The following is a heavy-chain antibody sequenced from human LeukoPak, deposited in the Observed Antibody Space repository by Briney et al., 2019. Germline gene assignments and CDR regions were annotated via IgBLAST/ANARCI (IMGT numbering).Heavy chain of an antibody. Sequence: GGSLRLSCAASGFTFSSYSMNWVRQAPGKGLEWVSSISSSSSYIYYADSVKGRFTISRDNARNSLYLQMNSLRAEDTAMYYCARDAGNSGYGCDLWGQGTLVTVSS. V-gene: IGHV3-21*01. CDR2: ISSSSSYI. J-gene: IGHJ5*02. D-gene: IGHD5-12*01. CDR1: GFTFSSYS. CDR3: ARDAGNSGYGCDL.